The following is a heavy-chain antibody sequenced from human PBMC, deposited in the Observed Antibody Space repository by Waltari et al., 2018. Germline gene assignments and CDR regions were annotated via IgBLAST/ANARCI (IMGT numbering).Heavy chain of an antibody. Sequence: EVQLVESGGGLVKPGESLRLSCVGSGYTFKNAWMSWVRQAPGKGLGWVGRIKREIDGGTAEYVESVKDRFTISRDDSKNTLYLQMNSLKSEDSAVYFCVRESFGNDIWGQGTQVTVSS. CDR2: IKREIDGGTA. CDR1: GYTFKNAW. CDR3: VRESFGNDI. J-gene: IGHJ4*02. D-gene: IGHD3-10*01. V-gene: IGHV3-15*01.